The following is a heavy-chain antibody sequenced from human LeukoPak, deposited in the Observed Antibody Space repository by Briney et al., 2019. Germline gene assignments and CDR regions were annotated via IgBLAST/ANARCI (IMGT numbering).Heavy chain of an antibody. CDR1: GYTLTELS. D-gene: IGHD7-27*01. CDR2: FDPEDGET. V-gene: IGHV1-24*01. J-gene: IGHJ5*02. Sequence: GASVRVSCKVSGYTLTELSMHWVRQAPGKGLEWMGGFDPEDGETIYTQKFQDRATMTTDTSTSTAYIELRSLRFDDTAVYYCARDFAWGSEGAPIDDNWLDPWGQGTLVTVSS. CDR3: ARDFAWGSEGAPIDDNWLDP.